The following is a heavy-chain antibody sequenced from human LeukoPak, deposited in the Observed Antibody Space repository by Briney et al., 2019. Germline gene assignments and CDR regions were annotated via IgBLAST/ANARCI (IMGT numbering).Heavy chain of an antibody. CDR3: ARDRCSGGRCYSLSVGYMDV. V-gene: IGHV3-48*03. Sequence: PGGSLRLSCAASGFTFSSYEMNWVRQAPGKGLEWVSYISSSGSTIYYADSVKGRFTISRDNAKNSLYLQMNSLRAEDTALYYCARDRCSGGRCYSLSVGYMDVWGKGTTVTVSS. CDR2: ISSSGSTI. D-gene: IGHD2-15*01. CDR1: GFTFSSYE. J-gene: IGHJ6*03.